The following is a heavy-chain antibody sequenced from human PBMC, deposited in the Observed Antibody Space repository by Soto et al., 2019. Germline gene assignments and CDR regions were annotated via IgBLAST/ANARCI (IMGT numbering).Heavy chain of an antibody. D-gene: IGHD3-16*02. CDR1: GGSFSGYY. V-gene: IGHV4-34*01. CDR3: ARETPKTYDYVWGSYRSNWFDP. J-gene: IGHJ5*02. CDR2: INHSGST. Sequence: SETLSLTCAVYGGSFSGYYLSWIRQPPGKGLEWIGEINHSGSTNYNPSLKSRVTISVDTSKNQFSLKLSSVTAADTAVYYCARETPKTYDYVWGSYRSNWFDPWGQGTLVTVSS.